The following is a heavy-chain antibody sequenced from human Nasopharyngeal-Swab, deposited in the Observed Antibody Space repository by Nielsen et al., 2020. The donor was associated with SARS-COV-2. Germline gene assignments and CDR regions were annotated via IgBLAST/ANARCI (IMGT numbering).Heavy chain of an antibody. V-gene: IGHV4-34*01. Sequence: WSRQPAGKGLEWIGETRHSGSGNYKPSLNSRVTMSVDASNNQFSLKLNSVTAADTAVYYCARGGSHGCSSANRPCAIDVWGQGATVTVSS. CDR2: TRHSGSG. D-gene: IGHD2-2*01. J-gene: IGHJ6*02. CDR3: ARGGSHGCSSANRPCAIDV.